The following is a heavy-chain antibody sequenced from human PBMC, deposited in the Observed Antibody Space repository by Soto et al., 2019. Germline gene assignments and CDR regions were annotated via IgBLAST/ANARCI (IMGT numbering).Heavy chain of an antibody. CDR3: ARVAGYGGNSGAFDI. CDR2: ISGAGGNT. D-gene: IGHD1-26*01. CDR1: AFSFDNYA. V-gene: IGHV3-23*01. J-gene: IGHJ3*02. Sequence: EVQLLESGGGLVQPGGSLRLSCAASAFSFDNYAMTWVRQAPGKGLEWVSGISGAGGNTYYADSVKGRFTISRANSKNTLSLQKNSLRAEDTAVYFCARVAGYGGNSGAFDIWGQGTMVTVSS.